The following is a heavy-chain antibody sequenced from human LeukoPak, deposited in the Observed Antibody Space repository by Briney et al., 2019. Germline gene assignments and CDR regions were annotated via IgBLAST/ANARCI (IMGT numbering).Heavy chain of an antibody. V-gene: IGHV4-39*01. J-gene: IGHJ6*03. Sequence: GSLRLSCAASGFIFSNYATSWVRQPPGKGLEWIGTLYYSGSTYYNPSLKSRVTISVDTSKNQFSLRLSSVTAADTAVYYCASYKGGSGSYYKIEARYYHMDVWGKGTTVIISS. D-gene: IGHD3-10*01. CDR1: GFIFSNYA. CDR2: LYYSGST. CDR3: ASYKGGSGSYYKIEARYYHMDV.